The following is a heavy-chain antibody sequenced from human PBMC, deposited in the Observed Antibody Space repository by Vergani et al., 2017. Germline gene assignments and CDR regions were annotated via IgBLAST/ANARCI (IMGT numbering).Heavy chain of an antibody. Sequence: QVQLQQWGGGLLKPSETLSLTCVVNGGSFTSYYWTWIRQSPGEGLEWVGDIDHTGRPDYNPSLKSRLTMSVDKSRNPFSLTLNSVTATDTAIYFCARVNTETNGHLYYYYYMDVWGQGTAVTVS. CDR1: GGSFTSYY. J-gene: IGHJ6*03. V-gene: IGHV4-34*01. CDR3: ARVNTETNGHLYYYYYMDV. D-gene: IGHD4-11*01. CDR2: IDHTGRP.